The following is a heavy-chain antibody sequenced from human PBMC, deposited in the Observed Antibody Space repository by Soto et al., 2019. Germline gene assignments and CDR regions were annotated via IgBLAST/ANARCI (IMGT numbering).Heavy chain of an antibody. CDR2: XXXXXNYI. J-gene: IGHJ4*02. CDR3: ARESEDLTSNFDY. CDR1: GFTFTRYS. V-gene: IGHV3-21*06. Sequence: PGGSLRLSCAASGFTFTRYSMNWVRQAPGKGLECVSSXXXXXNYIYYGDSMKGRFTISRDNAKNSLYLEMNSLRAEDTAVYYCARESEDLTSNFDYWGQGTLVTVSS.